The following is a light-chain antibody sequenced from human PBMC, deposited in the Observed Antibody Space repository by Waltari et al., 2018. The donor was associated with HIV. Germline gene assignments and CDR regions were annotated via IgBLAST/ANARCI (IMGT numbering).Light chain of an antibody. J-gene: IGLJ1*01. CDR3: SSYTTGSTLVV. CDR2: EVS. CDR1: SSDVGGYHY. V-gene: IGLV2-14*01. Sequence: QSALTQPASVSGSPGQSITIPCTGNSSDVGGYHYVPWYPQFPGKAPKLMISEVSNRPSGVSDRLSGSKSGNTASLTISGLQAEDEADYYCSSYTTGSTLVVFGTGTKVIVL.